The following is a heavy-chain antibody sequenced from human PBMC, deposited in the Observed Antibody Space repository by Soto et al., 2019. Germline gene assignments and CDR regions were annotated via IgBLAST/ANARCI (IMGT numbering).Heavy chain of an antibody. CDR2: IYWNDDK. CDR3: ALVGYSSPPEGY. Sequence: QITLKESGPTLVKPTQTLTLTCTFSGFSLSTSGVGVGWIRQPPGKALEWLALIYWNDDKRYSPSLKSRLTITKDTSKNQVVLTMTNMDPVDTATYYCALVGYSSPPEGYWGQGTLVTVSS. D-gene: IGHD6-19*01. J-gene: IGHJ4*02. CDR1: GFSLSTSGVG. V-gene: IGHV2-5*01.